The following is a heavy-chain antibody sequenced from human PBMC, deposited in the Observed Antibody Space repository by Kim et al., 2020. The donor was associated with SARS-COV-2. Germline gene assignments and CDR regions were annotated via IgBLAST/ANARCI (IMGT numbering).Heavy chain of an antibody. CDR2: DT. J-gene: IGHJ4*02. V-gene: IGHV5-51*01. Sequence: DTRYRPSFQDQVTISADQSISAAYLQWSSLKATDSAMYYCVRRGESYFDYWGQGTLVTVSP. D-gene: IGHD3-10*01. CDR3: VRRGESYFDY.